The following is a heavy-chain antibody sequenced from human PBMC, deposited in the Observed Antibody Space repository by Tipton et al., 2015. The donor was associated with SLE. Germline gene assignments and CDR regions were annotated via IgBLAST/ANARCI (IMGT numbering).Heavy chain of an antibody. D-gene: IGHD3-10*01. CDR1: GGSISSGDYY. CDR2: IYYSGST. V-gene: IGHV4-30-4*01. Sequence: TLSLTCTVSGGSISSGDYYWSWIRQPPGKGLEWIGYIYYSGSTYYNPSPKSRVTISVDTSKNQFSLKLSSVTAADTAVYYCARVRDGSGAFDIWGQGTMVTVSS. J-gene: IGHJ3*02. CDR3: ARVRDGSGAFDI.